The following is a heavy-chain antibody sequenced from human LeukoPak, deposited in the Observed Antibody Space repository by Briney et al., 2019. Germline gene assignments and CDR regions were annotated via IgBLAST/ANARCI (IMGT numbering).Heavy chain of an antibody. CDR2: IYSSGDT. J-gene: IGHJ4*02. V-gene: IGHV3-66*01. CDR3: ARGTAGFFDY. CDR1: GFIVSTNF. Sequence: GSLRLSCAASGFIVSTNFMTWVRPAPGKGLEWVSLIYSSGDTFYTDSVKGRFTISRDNSKNTLYLQMNSLRAEDTAVYYCARGTAGFFDYWGQGTLVTVSS. D-gene: IGHD6-13*01.